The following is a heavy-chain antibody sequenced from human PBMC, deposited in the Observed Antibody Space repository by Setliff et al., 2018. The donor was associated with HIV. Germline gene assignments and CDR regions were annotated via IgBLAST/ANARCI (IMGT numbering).Heavy chain of an antibody. V-gene: IGHV4-39*01. CDR2: IYYSGST. D-gene: IGHD2-21*01. CDR1: GGSISSSSYY. J-gene: IGHJ4*02. CDR3: ARWYSYYFDY. Sequence: NPSETLSLTCTVSGGSISSSSYYWGWIRQPPGKGLEWIGDIYYSGSTYYNPSLKGRVTISVDTSRNQFSLKLSSLTAADTAVYFCARWYSYYFDYWGQGTLVTVSS.